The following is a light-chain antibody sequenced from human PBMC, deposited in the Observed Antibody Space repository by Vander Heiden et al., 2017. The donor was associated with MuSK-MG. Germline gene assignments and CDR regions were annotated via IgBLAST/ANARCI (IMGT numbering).Light chain of an antibody. CDR2: DVS. CDR3: SSYTSSSTLVV. CDR1: SSDVGGYNY. J-gene: IGLJ2*01. V-gene: IGLV2-14*01. Sequence: QSALTQPASVSGSPGQSITIPFTGTSSDVGGYNYVSWYQQHPGKAPKLMIYDVSNRPSGVSNRFSGSKSGNTASLTISGLQAEDEADYYCSSYTSSSTLVVFGGGTKLT.